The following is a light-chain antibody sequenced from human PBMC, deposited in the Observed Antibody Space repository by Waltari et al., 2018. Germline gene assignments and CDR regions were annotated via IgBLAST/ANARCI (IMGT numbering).Light chain of an antibody. J-gene: IGKJ2*01. CDR2: WAS. CDR3: QQHYSTPPT. V-gene: IGKV4-1*01. Sequence: DIVMTQSPDSLAVSLGERATINCKSSQSVLYSDYNKNYLAWYQQKPGQPPKLLIYWASTRESGVPDRFSGSGSGTDFTLTISSLQAEDVAVYYCQQHYSTPPTFGQGTKLEIK. CDR1: QSVLYSDYNKNY.